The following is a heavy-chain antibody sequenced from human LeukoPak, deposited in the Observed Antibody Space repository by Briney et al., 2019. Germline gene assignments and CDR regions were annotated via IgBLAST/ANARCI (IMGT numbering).Heavy chain of an antibody. CDR1: GDSFINYW. J-gene: IGHJ3*02. Sequence: GESLKISCNGSGDSFINYWIGWVRQMPGKGLEWMGIIYPGDSDTRYSPSFQGQVTISADKSISTAYLQWSSLKASDTAMYYCARPPAQDSSGYYHAFDIWGQGTMVTVSS. V-gene: IGHV5-51*01. CDR2: IYPGDSDT. D-gene: IGHD3-22*01. CDR3: ARPPAQDSSGYYHAFDI.